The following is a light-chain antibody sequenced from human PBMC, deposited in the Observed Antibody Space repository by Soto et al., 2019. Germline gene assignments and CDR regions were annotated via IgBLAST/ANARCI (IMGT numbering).Light chain of an antibody. V-gene: IGKV3-20*01. CDR3: QQYGNSSWT. CDR1: QSLASNY. Sequence: ENVLTQSPGTLSLSPGERATLSCRASQSLASNYLAWYQQKPGQAPRLLIHGASRRARGIPDRFSGSGSGTDFTLTISRLEPEDFAVYYCQQYGNSSWTFGQGTKV. CDR2: GAS. J-gene: IGKJ1*01.